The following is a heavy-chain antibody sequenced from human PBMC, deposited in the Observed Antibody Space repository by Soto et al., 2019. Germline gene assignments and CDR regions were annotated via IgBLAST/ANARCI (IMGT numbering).Heavy chain of an antibody. CDR1: GFTFSSYA. CDR2: ISGSGGST. CDR3: AKMPLVPAAMLYYFDY. D-gene: IGHD2-2*01. J-gene: IGHJ4*02. V-gene: IGHV3-23*01. Sequence: EVPLLESGGGLVQPGGSLRLSCAASGFTFSSYAMSWVRQAPGKGLEWVSAISGSGGSTYYADSVKGRFTISRDNSKNTLYLQMNSLRAEDTAVYYCAKMPLVPAAMLYYFDYWGQGTLVTVSS.